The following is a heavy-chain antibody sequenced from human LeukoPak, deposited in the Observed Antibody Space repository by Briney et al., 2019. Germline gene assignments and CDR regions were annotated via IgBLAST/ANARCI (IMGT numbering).Heavy chain of an antibody. D-gene: IGHD6-13*01. V-gene: IGHV4-4*07. CDR1: GVSISSYY. CDR2: IYTSGST. CDR3: ARVQYSSSWTYYFDY. J-gene: IGHJ4*02. Sequence: SETLSLTCTVSGVSISSYYWSWIRQPAGKGLEWIGRIYTSGSTNYNPSLKSRVTMSVDTSKNQFSLKLSSVTAADTAVYYCARVQYSSSWTYYFDYWGREPWSPSPQ.